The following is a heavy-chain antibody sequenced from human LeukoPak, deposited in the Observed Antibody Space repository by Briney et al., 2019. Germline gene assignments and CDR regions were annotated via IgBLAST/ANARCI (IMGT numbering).Heavy chain of an antibody. CDR2: ISAYNGNT. CDR1: GYTFTSYG. V-gene: IGHV1-18*01. CDR3: ARSLEFSGIHVWASEDNWFDP. J-gene: IGHJ5*02. D-gene: IGHD3-16*01. Sequence: GASVKVSCKASGYTFTSYGISWVRQAPGQGFEWMGWISAYNGNTNYAQKLQGRVTMTTDTSTSTAYMELRSLRSDDTAVYYCARSLEFSGIHVWASEDNWFDPWGQGTLVTVSS.